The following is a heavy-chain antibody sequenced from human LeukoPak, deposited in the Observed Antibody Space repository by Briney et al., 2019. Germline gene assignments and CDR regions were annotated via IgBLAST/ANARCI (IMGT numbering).Heavy chain of an antibody. J-gene: IGHJ4*02. CDR1: GGSFSGYY. D-gene: IGHD4-17*01. CDR2: INHSGST. CDR3: ARELGDYLFDY. V-gene: IGHV4-34*01. Sequence: SETLSLTCAVYGGSFSGYYWSWIRQPPGKGLEWIGGINHSGSTNYNPSLKSRVTISVDTSKNQFSLKLSSVTAADTAVYYCARELGDYLFDYWGQGTLVTVSS.